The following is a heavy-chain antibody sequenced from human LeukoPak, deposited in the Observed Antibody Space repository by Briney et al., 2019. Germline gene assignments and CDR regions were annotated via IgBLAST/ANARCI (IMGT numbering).Heavy chain of an antibody. CDR2: IYTSGST. Sequence: SETLSLTCVVYAGSFSGYYWSWIRQPPGKGLEWIGHIYTSGSTDYNPSLKSRVTISIDTSKNQFSLKLTSVTAADTAVYYCARRGSSWYFDYWGQGTLVTVSS. V-gene: IGHV4-4*08. CDR3: ARRGSSWYFDY. J-gene: IGHJ4*02. D-gene: IGHD6-13*01. CDR1: AGSFSGYY.